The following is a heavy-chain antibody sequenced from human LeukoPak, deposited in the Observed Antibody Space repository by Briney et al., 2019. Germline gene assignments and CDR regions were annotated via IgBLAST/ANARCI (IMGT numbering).Heavy chain of an antibody. CDR3: ARHRARRRWPQLLLDY. Sequence: PSETLSLTCTVSGGSISSSSYYWGWIRQPPGKGLEWIGSIYYSGSTYYNPSLKSRVTISVDTSKNQFSLKLSSVTAADTAVYYCARHRARRRWPQLLLDYWGQGTLVTVSS. CDR2: IYYSGST. D-gene: IGHD5-24*01. CDR1: GGSISSSSYY. J-gene: IGHJ4*02. V-gene: IGHV4-39*01.